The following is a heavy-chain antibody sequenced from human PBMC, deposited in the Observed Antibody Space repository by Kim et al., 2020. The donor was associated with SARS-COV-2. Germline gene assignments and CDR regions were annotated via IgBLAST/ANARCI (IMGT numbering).Heavy chain of an antibody. V-gene: IGHV3-23*01. J-gene: IGHJ1*01. Sequence: GGSLRLSCAASGFTFSSYAMSWVRQAPGKGLEWVSAISGSGGSTYYADSVKGRFTISRDNSKNTLYLQMNSLRAEDTAVYYCATLPGDYGPTTTQREEYFQHWGQGTLVTVSS. CDR2: ISGSGGST. CDR3: ATLPGDYGPTTTQREEYFQH. CDR1: GFTFSSYA. D-gene: IGHD4-17*01.